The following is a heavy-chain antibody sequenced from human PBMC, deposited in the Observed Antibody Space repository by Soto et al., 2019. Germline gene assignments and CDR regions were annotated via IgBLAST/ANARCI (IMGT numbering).Heavy chain of an antibody. Sequence: ETLSLTCSVSGYRFTSYWIAWVRQMPGKGLEWMGIIFPSDSDTRYSPSFQGQVTISADRSTSTVFLQWASLKASDTAVYFCARKDKSGYFNWFDPWGQGTLVTVS. CDR2: IFPSDSDT. CDR3: ARKDKSGYFNWFDP. D-gene: IGHD3-22*01. CDR1: GYRFTSYW. J-gene: IGHJ5*02. V-gene: IGHV5-51*01.